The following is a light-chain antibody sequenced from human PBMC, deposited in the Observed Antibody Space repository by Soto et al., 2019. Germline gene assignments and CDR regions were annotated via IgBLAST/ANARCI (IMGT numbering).Light chain of an antibody. J-gene: IGLJ1*01. CDR2: DVS. CDR1: TSDVGDYNY. CDR3: CSYAGGPYV. Sequence: QSVLTQPRSVSGSPGQSVTFSCTGTTSDVGDYNYVSWYQQHPGNAPKLMIYDVSKRPSGVPDRFSGSKSGNTASLTISGLQAEDEADYYCCSYAGGPYVFGTGTKLTVL. V-gene: IGLV2-11*01.